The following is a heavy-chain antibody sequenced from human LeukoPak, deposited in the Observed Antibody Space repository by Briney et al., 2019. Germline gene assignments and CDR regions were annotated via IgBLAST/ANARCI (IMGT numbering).Heavy chain of an antibody. J-gene: IGHJ4*02. CDR1: GFTFSSYW. V-gene: IGHV3-7*01. CDR3: ARVVGLFGDYPHLFDY. CDR2: IKQDGSEK. Sequence: GGSLRLSCAASGFTFSSYWMSWVRQAPGKGLEWVANIKQDGSEKYYVDSVRGRFTISRDNAKNSLYLQMNSLRAEDTAVYYCARVVGLFGDYPHLFDYWGQGTLVTVSS. D-gene: IGHD4-17*01.